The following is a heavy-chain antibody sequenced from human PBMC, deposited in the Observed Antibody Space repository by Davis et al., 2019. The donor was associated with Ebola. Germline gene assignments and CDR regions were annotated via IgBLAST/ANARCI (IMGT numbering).Heavy chain of an antibody. CDR2: IKQDGSEE. Sequence: GESLKISCAASGFTFSSYWMSWVRQAPGKGLEWVANIKQDGSEEYYVDSVKGRFTISRDNAKNSLYLQMNSLRAEDTAVYYCARRGSSWLPFDYWGQGTLVTVSS. D-gene: IGHD6-13*01. CDR1: GFTFSSYW. J-gene: IGHJ4*02. CDR3: ARRGSSWLPFDY. V-gene: IGHV3-7*01.